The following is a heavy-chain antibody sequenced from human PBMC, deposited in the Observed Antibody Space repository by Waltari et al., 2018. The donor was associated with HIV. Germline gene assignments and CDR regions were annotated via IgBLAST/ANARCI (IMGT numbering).Heavy chain of an antibody. V-gene: IGHV3-74*01. CDR1: GSTFSSYW. Sequence: EVQLVESGGGLVQPGGSLRLSWAASGSTFSSYWMHWVRQVPGKGLIWVSRINSDGSSTSYADSVKGRFTISRDNAKNTLYLQMNSLRAEDTAVYYCATSRTFDYWGQGTLVTVSS. J-gene: IGHJ4*02. CDR3: ATSRTFDY. CDR2: INSDGSST.